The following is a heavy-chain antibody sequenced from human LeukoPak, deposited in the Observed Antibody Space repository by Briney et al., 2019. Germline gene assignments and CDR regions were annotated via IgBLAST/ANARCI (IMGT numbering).Heavy chain of an antibody. V-gene: IGHV3-30*18. CDR1: GFTFSSYG. D-gene: IGHD6-13*01. J-gene: IGHJ4*02. CDR3: AKGSSSWYYFDY. Sequence: GGSLRLSCAASGFTFSSYGMHWVRQAPGKGLEWVAVISYDGSNKYYADSVKGRFTISRDNSKNTLYLQMDSLRAEDTAVYYCAKGSSSWYYFDYWGQGTLVTVSS. CDR2: ISYDGSNK.